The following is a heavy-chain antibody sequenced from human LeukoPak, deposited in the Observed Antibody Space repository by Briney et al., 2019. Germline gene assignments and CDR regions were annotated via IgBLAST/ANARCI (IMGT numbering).Heavy chain of an antibody. V-gene: IGHV3-53*01. D-gene: IGHD1-26*01. Sequence: PGGSLRLSCAASGFTVSGTYMSWVRQAPGKGLEWVSVIYSAGDTFSADSVKGRFTISRDNSKNTLYLQMNSLRAEDTAVYYCANTMGAHSYWGQGTLVTVSS. CDR2: IYSAGDT. CDR3: ANTMGAHSY. J-gene: IGHJ4*02. CDR1: GFTVSGTY.